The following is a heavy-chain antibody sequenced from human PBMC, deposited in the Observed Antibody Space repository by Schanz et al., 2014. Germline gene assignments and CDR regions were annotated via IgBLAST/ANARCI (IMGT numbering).Heavy chain of an antibody. V-gene: IGHV3-23*04. CDR1: GFNFITFA. D-gene: IGHD3-10*01. Sequence: EVHLVESGGGLVQPGGSLRLSCAASGFNFITFAMSWVRQAPGKGPEWVSAIGGDASRTYYADSVKGRFTISRDNSKSTLYPQRNTLRPADTAVYYCASAPPLVRGIAGWFGPWGQGSLVTVSS. CDR2: IGGDASRT. J-gene: IGHJ5*02. CDR3: ASAPPLVRGIAGWFGP.